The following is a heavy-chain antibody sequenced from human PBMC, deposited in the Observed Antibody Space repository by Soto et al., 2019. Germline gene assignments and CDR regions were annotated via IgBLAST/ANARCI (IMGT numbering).Heavy chain of an antibody. Sequence: SSETLSLTCAVSGGSISSGGYSWSWIRQPPGQGREWIGYIYHSGSTYYNPPLKSRVTTSVDRSKNQFSLKLSAGNAAETVVYYGARVSSSGHNWCDPWGQGTLVTVSS. CDR2: IYHSGST. V-gene: IGHV4-30-2*01. D-gene: IGHD6-6*01. CDR1: GGSISSGGYS. J-gene: IGHJ5*02. CDR3: ARVSSSGHNWCDP.